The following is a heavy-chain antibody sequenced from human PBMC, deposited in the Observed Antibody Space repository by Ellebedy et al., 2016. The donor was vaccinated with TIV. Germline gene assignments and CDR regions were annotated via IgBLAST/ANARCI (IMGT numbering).Heavy chain of an antibody. CDR1: GFTFSSYG. D-gene: IGHD3-10*01. J-gene: IGHJ4*02. CDR3: AYGSGYSFDY. V-gene: IGHV3-30*02. CDR2: IRYDGSNK. Sequence: GESLKISCAASGFTFSSYGMHWVRPAPGKGLEWVAFIRYDGSNKYYADSVKGRFTISRDNSKNTLYLQMNSLRAEDTAVYYCAYGSGYSFDYWGQGTLVTVSS.